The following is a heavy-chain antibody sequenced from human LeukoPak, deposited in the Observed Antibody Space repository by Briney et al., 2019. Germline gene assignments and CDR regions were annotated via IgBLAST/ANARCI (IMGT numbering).Heavy chain of an antibody. J-gene: IGHJ3*02. CDR1: GFTFGDYA. D-gene: IGHD5-24*01. CDR2: IRSKAYGGTT. V-gene: IGHV3-49*03. CDR3: TRDQRWLQLYAFDI. Sequence: PGGSLRLSRTASGFTFGDYAMSWFRQAPGKGLEWVGFIRSKAYGGTTEYAASVKGRFTISRDDSKSIAYLQMNSLKTEDTAVYYCTRDQRWLQLYAFDIWGQGTMVTVSS.